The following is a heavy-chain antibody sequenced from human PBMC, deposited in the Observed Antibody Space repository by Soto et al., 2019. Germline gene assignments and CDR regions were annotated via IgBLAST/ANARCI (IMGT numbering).Heavy chain of an antibody. D-gene: IGHD2-2*01. V-gene: IGHV4-34*01. Sequence: SETLSLTCAVYGGSFSGYYWSWIRQPPGKGLEWIGEINHSGSTNYNPSLKSRVTISVDTSKNQFSLKLSSVTAADTAVYYCARVTLVVVPAAMPPEYYYYGMDVWGQGTTVTVSS. J-gene: IGHJ6*02. CDR1: GGSFSGYY. CDR3: ARVTLVVVPAAMPPEYYYYGMDV. CDR2: INHSGST.